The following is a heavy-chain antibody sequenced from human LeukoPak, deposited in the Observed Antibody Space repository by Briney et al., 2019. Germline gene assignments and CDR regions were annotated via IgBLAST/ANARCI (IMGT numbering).Heavy chain of an antibody. J-gene: IGHJ6*03. CDR1: VVSISSYY. Sequence: SETLSLTCTGSVVSISSYYWSWLRQPPGKGLEWIGYIYYSGSTHYKPSLTSRVTISVDTSKNQFSLKLSSVTAADTAVYYCAREGYCSGGNCYSPSYYYYYYMDVWGKGTTVTVSS. D-gene: IGHD2-15*01. CDR2: IYYSGST. V-gene: IGHV4-59*01. CDR3: AREGYCSGGNCYSPSYYYYYYMDV.